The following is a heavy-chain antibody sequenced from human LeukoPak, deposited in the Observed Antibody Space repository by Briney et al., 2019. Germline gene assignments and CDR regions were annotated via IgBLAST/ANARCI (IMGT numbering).Heavy chain of an antibody. CDR2: IWYYGRNK. CDR1: GFTFSSFG. D-gene: IGHD3-10*01. V-gene: IGHV3-33*01. CDR3: VRDRESFYVLGSSLDP. J-gene: IGHJ5*02. Sequence: PGGTLRLSCTASGFTFSSFGMHWVRQAPGKGLGVAALIWYYGRNKHYDPAVQGRFIISRDNFENTLYLQMNSLRVEDTAVYYCVRDRESFYVLGSSLDPWGQGTLVTVSS.